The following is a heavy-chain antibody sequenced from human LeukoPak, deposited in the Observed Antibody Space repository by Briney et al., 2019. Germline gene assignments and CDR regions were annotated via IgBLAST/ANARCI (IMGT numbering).Heavy chain of an antibody. J-gene: IGHJ4*02. V-gene: IGHV3-21*01. Sequence: GGSLRLSCAASGFTFSASAMNWVRQAPGKGLEWVSSISSSSSYIYYADSVKGRFTISRDNAKNSLYLQMNSLRAEDTAVYYCARLGRDGYFDYWGQGTLVTVSS. CDR3: ARLGRDGYFDY. CDR1: GFTFSASA. D-gene: IGHD5-24*01. CDR2: ISSSSSYI.